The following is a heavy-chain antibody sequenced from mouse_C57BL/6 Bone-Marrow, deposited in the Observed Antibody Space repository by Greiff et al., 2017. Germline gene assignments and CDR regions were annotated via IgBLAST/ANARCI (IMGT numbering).Heavy chain of an antibody. Sequence: VQLQQSGPELVKPGASVKISCKASGYSFTGYYMNWVKQSPEKSLEWIGEINPSTGGTTYNQKFKAKATLTVDKSSSTAYMQLKSPTSEDSAVYYCARSARFAYWGQGTLVTVSA. V-gene: IGHV1-42*01. CDR3: ARSARFAY. CDR2: INPSTGGT. CDR1: GYSFTGYY. J-gene: IGHJ3*01.